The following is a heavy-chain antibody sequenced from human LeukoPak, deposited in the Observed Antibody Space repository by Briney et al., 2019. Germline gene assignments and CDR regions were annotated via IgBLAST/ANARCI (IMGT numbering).Heavy chain of an antibody. D-gene: IGHD3-9*01. CDR1: GYTFTSYG. CDR2: ISAYNGNT. CDR3: ARVHLDILTGYYSPGGY. V-gene: IGHV1-18*01. J-gene: IGHJ4*02. Sequence: ASVKVSCKASGYTFTSYGISWVRQAPGQGLEWVGWISAYNGNTNYAQKLQGRVTMTTDTSTSTAYMELRSLRSDDTAVYYCARVHLDILTGYYSPGGYWGQGTLVTVSS.